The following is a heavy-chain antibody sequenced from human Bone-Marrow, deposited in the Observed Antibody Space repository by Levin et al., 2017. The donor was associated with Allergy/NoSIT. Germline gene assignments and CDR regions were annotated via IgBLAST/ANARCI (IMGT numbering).Heavy chain of an antibody. CDR1: GGSINSYY. Sequence: SETLSLTCTVSGGSINSYYWSWLRQSPGKGLEWIAYIYGSGGTNYNPSLTSRITMSVDTSKNHFSLTLKSVTAADTAVYYCARPRTGTHWYFDLWGRGTLVTVSS. V-gene: IGHV4-59*01. CDR3: ARPRTGTHWYFDL. D-gene: IGHD1-14*01. J-gene: IGHJ2*01. CDR2: IYGSGGT.